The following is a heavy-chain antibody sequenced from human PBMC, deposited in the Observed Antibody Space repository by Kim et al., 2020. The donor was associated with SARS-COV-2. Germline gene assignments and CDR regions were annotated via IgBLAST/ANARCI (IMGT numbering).Heavy chain of an antibody. Sequence: YADSVKGRFTISRDNAKNSLYLQMNSLRAEDTAVYYCARGVDIVATGMDVWGQGTTVTVSS. J-gene: IGHJ6*02. V-gene: IGHV3-21*01. D-gene: IGHD5-12*01. CDR3: ARGVDIVATGMDV.